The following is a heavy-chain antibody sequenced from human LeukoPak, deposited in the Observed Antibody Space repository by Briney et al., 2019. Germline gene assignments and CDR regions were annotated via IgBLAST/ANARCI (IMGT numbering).Heavy chain of an antibody. CDR2: ISSSGSTI. J-gene: IGHJ4*02. CDR1: GFTFSSYE. Sequence: GGSLRLSCAASGFTFSSYEMNWVRQAPGKGLEWVSYISSSGSTIYYADSVKGRFTISRDNSKNTLYLQMNSLRAEDTAVYYCAKDRYYDSSGFDYWGQGTLVTVSS. D-gene: IGHD3-22*01. CDR3: AKDRYYDSSGFDY. V-gene: IGHV3-48*03.